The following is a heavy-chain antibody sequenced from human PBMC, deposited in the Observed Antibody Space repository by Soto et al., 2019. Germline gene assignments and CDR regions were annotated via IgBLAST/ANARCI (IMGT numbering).Heavy chain of an antibody. V-gene: IGHV3-21*01. CDR3: ARDLVATTPQGDAFDI. CDR2: ISSSSRYI. Sequence: PGGSLRLSCAASGFTFSDYSMTWVRQAPGKGLEWVSSISSSSRYIYYSDSLKGRFTISRDNAKNSLYLQMNSLRAEDTAVYYCARDLVATTPQGDAFDIWGQGTIVTVSS. CDR1: GFTFSDYS. J-gene: IGHJ3*02. D-gene: IGHD5-12*01.